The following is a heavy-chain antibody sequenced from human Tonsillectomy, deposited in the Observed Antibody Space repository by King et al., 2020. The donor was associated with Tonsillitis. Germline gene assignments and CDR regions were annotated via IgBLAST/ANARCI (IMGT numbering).Heavy chain of an antibody. CDR3: ARAVKDSMTTVTCVLDY. V-gene: IGHV1-18*01. J-gene: IGHJ4*02. CDR1: GYTFTSYG. Sequence: QLVQSGAEVKKPGASVKVSCKASGYTFTSYGISWVRQAPGQGLEWMGWISAYNGNTNYAQKLQGRVTMTTETSTSTAYMELRSLRSDDTAVYYCARAVKDSMTTVTCVLDYWGQGTLVTVSS. CDR2: ISAYNGNT. D-gene: IGHD4-17*01.